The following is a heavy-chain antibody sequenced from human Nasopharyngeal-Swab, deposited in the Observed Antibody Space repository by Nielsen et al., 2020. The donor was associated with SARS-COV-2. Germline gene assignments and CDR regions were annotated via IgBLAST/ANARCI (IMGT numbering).Heavy chain of an antibody. J-gene: IGHJ4*02. V-gene: IGHV3-74*01. CDR2: INIDGSRT. CDR1: GFTFSSYW. Sequence: GESLKISCAASGFTFSSYWVHWVRQAPGKGLVWVSRINIDGSRTDYADSVRGRFTISRDNAKNTLYLQMNSLRVEDTAVYYCVKHQGSSSDQWGQGTLVTVSS. CDR3: VKHQGSSSDQ.